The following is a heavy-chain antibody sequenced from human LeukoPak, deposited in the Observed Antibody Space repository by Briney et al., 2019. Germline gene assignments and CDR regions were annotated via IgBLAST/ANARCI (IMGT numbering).Heavy chain of an antibody. CDR3: ARGRGPLYWYFDL. J-gene: IGHJ2*01. V-gene: IGHV4-34*01. Sequence: PSETLSLTCAVYGESFSGYYWSWIRQPPGKGLEWIGEINHSGTTNYNPSLKSRITISVDTSKNQFSLRLSSVTAADTAVYYCARGRGPLYWYFDLWGRGTLVTVSS. CDR1: GESFSGYY. D-gene: IGHD3-10*01. CDR2: INHSGTT.